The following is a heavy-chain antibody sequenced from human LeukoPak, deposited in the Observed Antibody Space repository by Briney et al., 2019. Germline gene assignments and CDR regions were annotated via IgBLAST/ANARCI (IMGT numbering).Heavy chain of an antibody. J-gene: IGHJ4*02. CDR3: ARARGYSYGLLYYFDY. Sequence: SETLPLTCTVSGGSISSYYWSWIRQPPGKGLEWIGYIYYSGSTNYNPSLKSRVTISVDTSKNQFSLKLSSVTAADTAVYYCARARGYSYGLLYYFDYWGQGTLVTVSS. CDR2: IYYSGST. D-gene: IGHD5-18*01. V-gene: IGHV4-59*01. CDR1: GGSISSYY.